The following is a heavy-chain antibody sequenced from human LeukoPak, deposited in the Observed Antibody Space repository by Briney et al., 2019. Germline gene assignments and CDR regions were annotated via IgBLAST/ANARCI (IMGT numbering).Heavy chain of an antibody. V-gene: IGHV4-30-4*08. CDR2: IYYSGST. CDR3: ARAEWELPFDY. Sequence: SETLSLTCTVSGGSISSGDYYWSWIRQPPGKGLEWIGYIYYSGSTYYNPSLKSRVTISVDTSKNQFSLKLSSVTAADTAVYYCARAEWELPFDYWGRGTLVTVSS. J-gene: IGHJ4*02. D-gene: IGHD1-26*01. CDR1: GGSISSGDYY.